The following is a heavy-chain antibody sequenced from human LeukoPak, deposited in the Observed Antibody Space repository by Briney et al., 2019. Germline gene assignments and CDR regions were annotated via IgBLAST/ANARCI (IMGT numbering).Heavy chain of an antibody. CDR3: ARRIAAAGVGIVY. Sequence: ASVKVSCKASGHTFTSYDINWLRPATGQELEWMGWMNPDSGNTGYAQKFQGRVTMTRNPSISTAYMELSSLTSEDTAVYYCARRIAAAGVGIVYWGQGTLVTVSS. J-gene: IGHJ4*02. CDR1: GHTFTSYD. CDR2: MNPDSGNT. D-gene: IGHD6-13*01. V-gene: IGHV1-8*01.